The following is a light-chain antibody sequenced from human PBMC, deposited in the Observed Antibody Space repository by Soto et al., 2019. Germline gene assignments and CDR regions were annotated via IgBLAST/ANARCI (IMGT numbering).Light chain of an antibody. V-gene: IGKV3D-15*01. CDR2: GAS. J-gene: IGKJ5*01. CDR3: QQYNNWPLT. CDR1: QSVSSN. Sequence: IVRTQSPATLSVSPGERATLSCRASQSVSSNLAWHQQRPGQDPRLLIYGASTRATGVPARFSGGGSGTEFNLTITSLQPEDFAVYWCQQYNNWPLTFGPGTRLEIK.